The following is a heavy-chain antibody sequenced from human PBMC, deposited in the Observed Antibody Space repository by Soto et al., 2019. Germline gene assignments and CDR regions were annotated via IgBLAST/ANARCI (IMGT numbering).Heavy chain of an antibody. Sequence: QVQLVESGGGVVQPGRSLRLSCAASGFTFSSYGMHWVRQAPGKGLEWVAVISYDGSNKYYADSVKGRFTISRDNSKNTLYLQMNSLRAEDTAVYYCAKDHEQQRTIGGYWGQGTLVTVSS. CDR3: AKDHEQQRTIGGY. D-gene: IGHD6-13*01. CDR1: GFTFSSYG. CDR2: ISYDGSNK. V-gene: IGHV3-30*18. J-gene: IGHJ4*02.